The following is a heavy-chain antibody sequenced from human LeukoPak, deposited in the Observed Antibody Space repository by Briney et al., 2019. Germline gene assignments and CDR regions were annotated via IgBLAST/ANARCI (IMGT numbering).Heavy chain of an antibody. D-gene: IGHD2-21*02. V-gene: IGHV1-69*13. Sequence: SVKVSCEASGGTFSSYAISWVRQAPGQGLEWMGGIIPIFGTANYAQKFQGRVTITADESTSTAYMELSSLRSEDTAVYYCAREHIVVVTADYFDYWGQGTLVTVSS. CDR3: AREHIVVVTADYFDY. J-gene: IGHJ4*02. CDR2: IIPIFGTA. CDR1: GGTFSSYA.